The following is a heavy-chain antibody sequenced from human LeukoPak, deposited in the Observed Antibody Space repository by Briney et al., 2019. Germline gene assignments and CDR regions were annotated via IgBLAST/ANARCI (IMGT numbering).Heavy chain of an antibody. CDR3: ASGSGSYRTPYYYMDV. D-gene: IGHD3-10*01. Sequence: GGSLRLSCAASGFTVSSNCMSWVRQAPGKGLEWVSVIYSGGSTYYADSVKGRFTISRDNSKNTLYLQMNSLRAEDTAVYYCASGSGSYRTPYYYMDVSGTGTPVTVSS. CDR2: IYSGGST. J-gene: IGHJ6*03. V-gene: IGHV3-53*01. CDR1: GFTVSSNC.